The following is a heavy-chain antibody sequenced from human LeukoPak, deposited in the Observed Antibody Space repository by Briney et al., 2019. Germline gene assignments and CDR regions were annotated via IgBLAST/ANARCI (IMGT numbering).Heavy chain of an antibody. J-gene: IGHJ3*02. D-gene: IGHD2-15*01. V-gene: IGHV4-39*01. CDR3: ARHCCSGPAKRVFDI. Sequence: SETLSLTCTVSGGSISSSSYYWGWIRQPPGRGLEWIGSIYYSGSTYYNPSLKSRVTISVDTSKNRFSLKLSSVTAADTAVYHCARHCCSGPAKRVFDIWGQGTMVTVSS. CDR1: GGSISSSSYY. CDR2: IYYSGST.